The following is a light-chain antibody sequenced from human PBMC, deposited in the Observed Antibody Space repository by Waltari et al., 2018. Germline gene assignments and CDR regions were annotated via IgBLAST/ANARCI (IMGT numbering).Light chain of an antibody. J-gene: IGLJ3*02. CDR2: LEGSGNY. CDR1: SGHSSYI. CDR3: ETWDSNTRV. V-gene: IGLV4-60*02. Sequence: QPVLPQSSSASASLGSSVKLTCTLSSGHSSYIIAWHQQQPGKAPRYLLKLEGSGNYNKGSGVPDRFAGSSYGADRYLTISNLQYEDEADYYCETWDSNTRVFGGGTKLTVL.